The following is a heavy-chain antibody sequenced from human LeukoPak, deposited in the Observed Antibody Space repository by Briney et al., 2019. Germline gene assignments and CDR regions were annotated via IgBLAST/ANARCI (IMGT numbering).Heavy chain of an antibody. CDR3: ARSGKGSGEDYFDY. V-gene: IGHV4-34*01. Sequence: NASETLSLTCAVYGGSFSGYYWSWLRQPPGKGLEWIGEINHSGSTNYNPSLKSRVTISVDTSKNQFSLKLSSVTAADTAVYYCARSGKGSGEDYFDYWGQGTLVTVSS. D-gene: IGHD3-10*01. CDR2: INHSGST. CDR1: GGSFSGYY. J-gene: IGHJ4*02.